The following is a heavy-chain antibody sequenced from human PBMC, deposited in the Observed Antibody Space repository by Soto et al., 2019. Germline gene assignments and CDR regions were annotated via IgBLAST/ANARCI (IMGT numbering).Heavy chain of an antibody. CDR2: ISAYNGNT. J-gene: IGHJ5*02. D-gene: IGHD2-2*01. Sequence: GASVKVSCKASGYTFTSYGISWVRQAPGQGLEWMGWISAYNGNTNYAQKLQGRVTMTTDTSTSTAYMELRSLRSDDTAVYYCARDAYCSSTSCYGCGGWFDPWGQGTLVTVSS. V-gene: IGHV1-18*04. CDR1: GYTFTSYG. CDR3: ARDAYCSSTSCYGCGGWFDP.